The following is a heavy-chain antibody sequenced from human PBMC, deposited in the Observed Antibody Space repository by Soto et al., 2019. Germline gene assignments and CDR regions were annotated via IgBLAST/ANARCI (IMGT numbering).Heavy chain of an antibody. Sequence: QVQLQESGPGLVKPSQTLSLTCVVSGGSISNGGYYWSWIRQHPGKGLEWIGAIYFSGSTYYNPSLKSRVTISVATPQNQFSLKLSSVTAADTAVYYCARDSHSQQPNHRWGGGYMDVRGKGTTVTVSS. D-gene: IGHD6-13*01. CDR2: IYFSGST. CDR3: ARDSHSQQPNHRWGGGYMDV. CDR1: GGSISNGGYY. V-gene: IGHV4-31*11. J-gene: IGHJ6*03.